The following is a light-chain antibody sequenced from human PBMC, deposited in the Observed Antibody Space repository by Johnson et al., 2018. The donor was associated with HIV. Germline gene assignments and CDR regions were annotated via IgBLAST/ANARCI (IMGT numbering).Light chain of an antibody. CDR3: GTWDNSLTAGV. Sequence: QSVLTQPPSVSAAPGQKVTISCSGSSSNIGHNYVSWYQQLPGTAPKLLIYENNKRPSGIPDRFSGSKSGTSATLGITGLQTGDEADYYCGTWDNSLTAGVFGSGTKVTVL. CDR2: ENN. CDR1: SSNIGHNY. V-gene: IGLV1-51*02. J-gene: IGLJ1*01.